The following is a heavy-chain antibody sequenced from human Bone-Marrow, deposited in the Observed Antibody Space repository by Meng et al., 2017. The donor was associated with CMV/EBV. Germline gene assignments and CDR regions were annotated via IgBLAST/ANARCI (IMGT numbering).Heavy chain of an antibody. V-gene: IGHV4-59*12. CDR2: IYYSGST. D-gene: IGHD6-19*01. J-gene: IGHJ4*02. CDR1: GGSISSYY. Sequence: SETLSLTCTVSGGSISSYYWSWIRQPPKKGLEWIGYIYYSGSTNYNPSLKSRVTISVDTSKNQFSLKLSSVTAADTAVYYCARVNSSGWTYYFDYWGQGTLVTVSS. CDR3: ARVNSSGWTYYFDY.